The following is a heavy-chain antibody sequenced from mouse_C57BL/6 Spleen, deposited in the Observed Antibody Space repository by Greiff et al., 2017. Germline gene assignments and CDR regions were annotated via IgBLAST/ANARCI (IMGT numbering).Heavy chain of an antibody. CDR2: IDPSDSYT. CDR1: GYTFTSYW. J-gene: IGHJ3*01. CDR3: ASGPYYYGSTPFAY. D-gene: IGHD1-1*01. V-gene: IGHV1-50*01. Sequence: VQLQQSGAELVKPGASVKLSCKASGYTFTSYWMQWVKQRPGQGLEWIGEIDPSDSYTNYNQKFKGKATLTVDTSSSTAYMQLSSLTSEDSAVYYCASGPYYYGSTPFAYWGQGTLVTVSA.